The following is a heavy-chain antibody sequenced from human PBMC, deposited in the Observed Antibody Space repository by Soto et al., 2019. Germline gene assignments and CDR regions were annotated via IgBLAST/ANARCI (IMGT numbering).Heavy chain of an antibody. V-gene: IGHV1-3*01. CDR3: ARGGSSSSWPNAFDI. J-gene: IGHJ3*02. Sequence: ASVKVSCKASGYTFTSYAMHWVRQAPGQRLEWMGWINAGNGNTKYSQKFQGRVTITRDTSASTAYMELSSLRSEGTAVYYCARGGSSSSWPNAFDIWGQGTMVTVSS. CDR1: GYTFTSYA. CDR2: INAGNGNT. D-gene: IGHD6-13*01.